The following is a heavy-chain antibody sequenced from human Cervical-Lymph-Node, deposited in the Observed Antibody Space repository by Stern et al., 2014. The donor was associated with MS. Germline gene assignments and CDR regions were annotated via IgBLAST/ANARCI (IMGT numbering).Heavy chain of an antibody. J-gene: IGHJ4*02. CDR3: ARDQGGIADS. CDR1: GGSFSMDS. CDR2: LTPMFGTS. Sequence: VQLVESGAEVQKPGSSVKVSCKASGGSFSMDSISWVRQAPGQGLEWMGGLTPMFGTSNYAQKFQGRVTTTADVSTSTAYMELTSLRSEDTAVYFCARDQGGIADSWGQGTLVIVSS. V-gene: IGHV1-69*01. D-gene: IGHD6-13*01.